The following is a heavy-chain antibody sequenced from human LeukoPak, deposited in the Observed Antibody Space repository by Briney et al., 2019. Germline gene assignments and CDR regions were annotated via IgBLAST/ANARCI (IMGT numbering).Heavy chain of an antibody. D-gene: IGHD4-11*01. CDR1: GGSISSYY. V-gene: IGHV4-4*07. J-gene: IGHJ6*03. Sequence: SETLSLTCTVSGGSISSYYWSWIRQPARKGLEWIGRIYTSGSTNYNPSLKSRVTMSVDTSKNQFSLKLSSVTAADTAVYYCARGPWSSNYYYYYYYMDVWGKGTTVTVSS. CDR3: ARGPWSSNYYYYYYYMDV. CDR2: IYTSGST.